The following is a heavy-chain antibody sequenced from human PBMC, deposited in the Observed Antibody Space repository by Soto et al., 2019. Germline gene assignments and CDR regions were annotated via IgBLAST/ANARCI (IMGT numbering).Heavy chain of an antibody. J-gene: IGHJ4*02. CDR1: GYTFTSYD. CDR3: ARERSSGWYVDY. CDR2: MNPNSGNT. Sequence: QVQLVQSGAEVKKPGASVKVSCKASGYTFTSYDINWVRQATGQGLEWMGWMNPNSGNTGYAQKFQGRVTMTRNTSINTDYMELSSLRSEDTAVYYCARERSSGWYVDYWGQGTLVTVSS. V-gene: IGHV1-8*01. D-gene: IGHD6-19*01.